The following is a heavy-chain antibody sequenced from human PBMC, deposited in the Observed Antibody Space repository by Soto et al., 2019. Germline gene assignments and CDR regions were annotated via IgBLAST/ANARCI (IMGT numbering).Heavy chain of an antibody. Sequence: PSETLSLTCTVSGGSISSYYWSWIRQPPGKGLEWIGYIYYSGSTNYNPSLKSRVTISVDTSKNQFSLKLSSVTAADMAVYYCARDGDGYNYFDYWGQGTLVTVSS. V-gene: IGHV4-59*01. CDR3: ARDGDGYNYFDY. CDR1: GGSISSYY. D-gene: IGHD5-12*01. CDR2: IYYSGST. J-gene: IGHJ4*02.